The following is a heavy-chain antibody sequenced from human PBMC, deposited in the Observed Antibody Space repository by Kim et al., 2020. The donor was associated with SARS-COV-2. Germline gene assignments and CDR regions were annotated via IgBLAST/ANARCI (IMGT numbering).Heavy chain of an antibody. V-gene: IGHV3-9*01. CDR1: GFTFDDYA. J-gene: IGHJ3*02. CDR3: AKVFYGSGSYCCDAFDI. CDR2: ISWNSGSI. Sequence: GGSLRLSCAASGFTFDDYAMHWVRQAPGKGLEWVSGISWNSGSIGYADSVKGRFTISRDNAKNSLYLQMNSLRAEDTALYYCAKVFYGSGSYCCDAFDIWGQGTMVTVSS. D-gene: IGHD3-10*01.